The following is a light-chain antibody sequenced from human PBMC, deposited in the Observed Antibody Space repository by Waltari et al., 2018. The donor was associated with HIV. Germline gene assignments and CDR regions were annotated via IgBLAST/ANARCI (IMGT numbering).Light chain of an antibody. V-gene: IGLV4-60*02. Sequence: HPVLIQPSSASASRGSPVKLPSPLTSGNSRNCSAWHQQQPGKAPRYLMKLEGGGSYNKGSGVPDRFSGSSSGADRYLTISNLQFEDEADYYCETWDSSTWVFGGGTKLTVL. CDR3: ETWDSSTWV. J-gene: IGLJ3*02. CDR2: LEGGGSY. CDR1: SGNSRNC.